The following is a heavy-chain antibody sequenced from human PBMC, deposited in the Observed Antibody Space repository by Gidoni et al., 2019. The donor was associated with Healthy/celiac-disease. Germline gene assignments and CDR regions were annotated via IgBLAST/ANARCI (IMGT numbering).Heavy chain of an antibody. Sequence: QLQLQESGPGLVKPSETLSLTCTVSGGSIRSSSYYWGWIRQPPGKGLEWIGSIYYSGSTYYNPSLKSRVTISVDTSKNQFSLKLSSVTAADTAVYYCARGIDYYDSSGYYYSGAFDIWGQGTMVTVSS. V-gene: IGHV4-39*01. CDR1: GGSIRSSSYY. CDR2: IYYSGST. CDR3: ARGIDYYDSSGYYYSGAFDI. J-gene: IGHJ3*02. D-gene: IGHD3-22*01.